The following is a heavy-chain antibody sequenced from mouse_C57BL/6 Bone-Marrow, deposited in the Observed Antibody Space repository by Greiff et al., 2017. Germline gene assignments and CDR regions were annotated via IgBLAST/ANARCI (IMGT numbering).Heavy chain of an antibody. CDR3: ARGDDGDYLYAMDY. CDR1: GYTFTDHT. V-gene: IGHV1-78*01. CDR2: IYPRDGST. D-gene: IGHD2-3*01. J-gene: IGHJ4*01. Sequence: QVQLKESDAELVKPGASVKISCKVSGYTFTDHTIHWMKQRPEQGLEWIGYIYPRDGSTKYNEKFKGKAPLTADTASSTAYMQLNSLTSEDSAVYFCARGDDGDYLYAMDYWGQGTSVTVSS.